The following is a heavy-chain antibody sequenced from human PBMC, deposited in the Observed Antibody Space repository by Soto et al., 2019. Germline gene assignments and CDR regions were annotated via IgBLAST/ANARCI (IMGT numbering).Heavy chain of an antibody. V-gene: IGHV3-30-3*01. CDR1: GFTFSSYA. D-gene: IGHD2-21*02. CDR2: ISYDGSNK. J-gene: IGHJ5*02. Sequence: GGSLRLSCAASGFTFSSYAMHWVRQAPGKGLEWVAVISYDGSNKYYADSVKGRFTISRDNSKNTLYMQLNSLIAEDTAVYYCARENPAPGWPLLFQSHNWFDPWGQGTLVTVSS. CDR3: ARENPAPGWPLLFQSHNWFDP.